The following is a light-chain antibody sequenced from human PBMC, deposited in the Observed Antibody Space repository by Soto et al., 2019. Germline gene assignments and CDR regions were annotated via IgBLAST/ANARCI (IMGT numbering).Light chain of an antibody. CDR2: DVS. CDR1: SSDVGGYNY. V-gene: IGLV2-14*03. J-gene: IGLJ1*01. CDR3: SSYTTSSTYV. Sequence: QSALTQPASVSGSPGQSITISCTGTSSDVGGYNYVSWYQQHPGKAPNLMIYDVSNRPSGVSNRFSGSKSGNTASLTISGLQAEDEADYYCSSYTTSSTYVFGTGPKVTVL.